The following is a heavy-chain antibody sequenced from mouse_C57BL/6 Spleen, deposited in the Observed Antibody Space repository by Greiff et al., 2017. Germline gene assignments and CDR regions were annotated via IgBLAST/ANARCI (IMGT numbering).Heavy chain of an antibody. CDR2: ISYDGSN. Sequence: ESGPGLVKPSQSLSLTCSVTGYSITSGYYWNWIRQFPGNKLEWMGYISYDGSNNYNPSLKNRISITRDTSKNQFFLKLNSVTTEDTATYYCARDRNYYGTGGFAYWGQGTLVTVSA. V-gene: IGHV3-6*01. CDR3: ARDRNYYGTGGFAY. D-gene: IGHD1-1*01. CDR1: GYSITSGYY. J-gene: IGHJ3*01.